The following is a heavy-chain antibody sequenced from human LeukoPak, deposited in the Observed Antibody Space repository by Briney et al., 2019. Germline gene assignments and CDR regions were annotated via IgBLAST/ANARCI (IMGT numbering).Heavy chain of an antibody. CDR3: ARDQYSSGWYLHYYYMDV. Sequence: ASVKVSCKASGYTFTGYYMHWVRQAPGQGLEWMGWINPNSGGTNYAQKFQGRVTMTRDTSISTAYMELSRLRSDDTAVYYCARDQYSSGWYLHYYYMDVWGKGTTVTVSS. J-gene: IGHJ6*03. V-gene: IGHV1-2*02. CDR1: GYTFTGYY. CDR2: INPNSGGT. D-gene: IGHD6-19*01.